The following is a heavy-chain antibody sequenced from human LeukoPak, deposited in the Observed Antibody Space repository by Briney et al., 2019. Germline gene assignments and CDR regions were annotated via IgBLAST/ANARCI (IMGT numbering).Heavy chain of an antibody. Sequence: GGSLRLSCAASGFTFDDYGMSWVRQAPGKGLEWVSGINWNGGSTGYADSVKGRFTISRDNAKNSLYLQMNRLRAEDTALYYCASQNSRIDDAFDIWGQGTMVTVSS. CDR3: ASQNSRIDDAFDI. CDR2: INWNGGST. D-gene: IGHD2-15*01. J-gene: IGHJ3*02. CDR1: GFTFDDYG. V-gene: IGHV3-20*04.